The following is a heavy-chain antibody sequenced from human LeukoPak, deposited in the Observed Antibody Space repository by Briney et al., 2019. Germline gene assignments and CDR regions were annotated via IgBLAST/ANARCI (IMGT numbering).Heavy chain of an antibody. D-gene: IGHD5-12*01. CDR3: ARPLDIVATIPCY. CDR2: ISGSGGST. V-gene: IGHV3-23*01. J-gene: IGHJ4*02. CDR1: GFTFSSYA. Sequence: PGGSLRLSCATSGFTFSSYAMSWVRQAPGKGLEWVSAISGSGGSTYYADSVKGRFTISRDNSKNTLYLQMNSLRAEDTAVYYCARPLDIVATIPCYWGQGTLVTVSS.